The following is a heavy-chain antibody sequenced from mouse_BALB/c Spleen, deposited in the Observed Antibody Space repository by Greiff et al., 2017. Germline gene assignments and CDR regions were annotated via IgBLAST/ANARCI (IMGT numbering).Heavy chain of an antibody. CDR1: GFTFSSYY. Sequence: EVHLVESGGGLVKLGGSLKLSCAASGFTFSSYYMSWVRQTPEKRLELVAAINSNGGSTYYPDTVKGRFTISRDNAKNTLYLQMSSLKSEDTALYYCARHAVLYYFDYWGQGTTLTVSS. D-gene: IGHD1-1*02. J-gene: IGHJ2*01. CDR2: INSNGGST. V-gene: IGHV5-6-2*01. CDR3: ARHAVLYYFDY.